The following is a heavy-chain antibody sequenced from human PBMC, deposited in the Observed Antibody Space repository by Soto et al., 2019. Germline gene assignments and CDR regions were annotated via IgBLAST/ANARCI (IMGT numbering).Heavy chain of an antibody. V-gene: IGHV3-30*18. D-gene: IGHD6-13*01. Sequence: GGSLRLSCAASGVTFSSYGMHWVRQAPGKGLEWVAVISYDGSNKYYADSVKGRFTISRDNSKNTLYLQMNSLRAEDTAVYYCAKEWYSSPSAPFDYWGQGTLVTVSS. CDR3: AKEWYSSPSAPFDY. CDR1: GVTFSSYG. J-gene: IGHJ4*02. CDR2: ISYDGSNK.